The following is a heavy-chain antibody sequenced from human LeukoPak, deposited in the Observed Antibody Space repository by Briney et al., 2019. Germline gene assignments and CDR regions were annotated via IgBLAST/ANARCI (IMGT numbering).Heavy chain of an antibody. D-gene: IGHD1-26*01. CDR1: GFTFSSYA. V-gene: IGHV3-23*01. CDR3: AKDHSGSYVLLFDY. Sequence: GGSLRLSCAASGFTFSSYAMSWVRQAPGKGLEWVSAISGSGGSTYYADSVKGRFTISRDKSKNTLYLQLNSLRAEDTAVYYCAKDHSGSYVLLFDYWGQGTLVTVSS. CDR2: ISGSGGST. J-gene: IGHJ4*02.